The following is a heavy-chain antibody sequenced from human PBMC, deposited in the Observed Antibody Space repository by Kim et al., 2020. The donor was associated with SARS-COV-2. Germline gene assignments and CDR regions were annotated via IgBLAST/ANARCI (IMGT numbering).Heavy chain of an antibody. J-gene: IGHJ3*02. Sequence: SETLSLTCAVYGGSFSGYYWSWIRQPPGKGLEWIGEINHSGSTNYNPSLKSRVTISVDTSKNQFSLKLSSVTAADTAVYYCARGGYSIFGVVITHAFDIWGQGTMVTVSS. V-gene: IGHV4-34*01. D-gene: IGHD3-3*01. CDR3: ARGGYSIFGVVITHAFDI. CDR1: GGSFSGYY. CDR2: INHSGST.